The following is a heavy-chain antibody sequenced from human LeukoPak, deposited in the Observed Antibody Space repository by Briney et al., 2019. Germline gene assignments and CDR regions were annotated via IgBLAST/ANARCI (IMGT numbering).Heavy chain of an antibody. J-gene: IGHJ5*02. CDR2: INPNSGGT. D-gene: IGHD2-2*01. Sequence: ASVKVSCKASGYTFTGYYMHWVRQAPGQGLEWMGWINPNSGGTNYAQKFHGRVTMTRDTSISTAYMELSRLRSDDTAVYYCARCPDIVVVPAVRGWFDPWGQGTLVTVSS. V-gene: IGHV1-2*02. CDR3: ARCPDIVVVPAVRGWFDP. CDR1: GYTFTGYY.